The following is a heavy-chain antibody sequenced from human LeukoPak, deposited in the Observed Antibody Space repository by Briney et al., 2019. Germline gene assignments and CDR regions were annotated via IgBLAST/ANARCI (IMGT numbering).Heavy chain of an antibody. CDR3: AKRTVSTTAGDY. D-gene: IGHD4-17*01. V-gene: IGHV3-23*01. CDR2: ISGSGGST. CDR1: GFTFSSYA. Sequence: AGGSLRLSCAASGFTFSSYAMSWVRQAPGKGLEWVSAISGSGGSTYYAGSVKGRFTISRDNSKNTLYLQMNSLRAEDTAVYYCAKRTVSTTAGDYWGQGTLVTVSS. J-gene: IGHJ4*02.